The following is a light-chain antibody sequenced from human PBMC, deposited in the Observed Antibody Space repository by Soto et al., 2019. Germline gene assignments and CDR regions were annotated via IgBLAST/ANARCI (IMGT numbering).Light chain of an antibody. Sequence: QSALTQPASVSGSPGQSITISCTGTSSDVGGYNYVSWYQQHPGKAPKLMIYDVSNRPSGVSNRFSGSKSGNTASLTISGHQAEDEADYYCSSYTSSSLWVFGGGTKLTVL. CDR3: SSYTSSSLWV. J-gene: IGLJ3*02. CDR2: DVS. CDR1: SSDVGGYNY. V-gene: IGLV2-14*01.